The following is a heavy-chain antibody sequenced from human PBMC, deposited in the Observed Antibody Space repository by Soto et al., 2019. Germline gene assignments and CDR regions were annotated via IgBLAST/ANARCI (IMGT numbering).Heavy chain of an antibody. V-gene: IGHV4-59*01. J-gene: IGHJ5*02. CDR2: IYYSGST. CDR3: ARDRARNNWFDP. Sequence: PSETLSLTYTVSGGSISSYYWSWFRQPPGKGLEWIGYIYYSGSTNYNPSLKSRVTISVDTSKNQFSLKLSSVTAADTAVYYCARDRARNNWFDPWGQGTLVTVS. CDR1: GGSISSYY.